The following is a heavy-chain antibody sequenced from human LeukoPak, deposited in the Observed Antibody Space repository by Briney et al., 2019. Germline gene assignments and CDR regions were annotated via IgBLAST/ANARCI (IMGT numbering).Heavy chain of an antibody. CDR1: GFTFSSYA. D-gene: IGHD3-10*01. Sequence: GGSLRLSCAASGFTFSSYAMCWVRQAPGKGLEWVSVISYDGNEEYYADSVKGRFTVSRDNSRNTLYLQMNSLRAEDTAVYYCAKMGAYGSGFDYWGQGTLVTVSS. J-gene: IGHJ4*02. CDR3: AKMGAYGSGFDY. CDR2: ISYDGNEE. V-gene: IGHV3-30*18.